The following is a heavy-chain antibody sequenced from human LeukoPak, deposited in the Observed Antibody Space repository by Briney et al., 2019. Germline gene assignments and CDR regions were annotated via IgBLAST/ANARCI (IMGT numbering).Heavy chain of an antibody. D-gene: IGHD6-6*01. Sequence: GASVKVSCKASGGTFSSYAISWVRQAPGQGLEWMGGIIPIFGTANYAQKFQGRVTITTDESTSTAYMELSSLRSEDTAVYYCARDRVAARRSYYYYMDVWGKGTTVTVSS. CDR2: IIPIFGTA. CDR1: GGTFSSYA. CDR3: ARDRVAARRSYYYYMDV. V-gene: IGHV1-69*05. J-gene: IGHJ6*03.